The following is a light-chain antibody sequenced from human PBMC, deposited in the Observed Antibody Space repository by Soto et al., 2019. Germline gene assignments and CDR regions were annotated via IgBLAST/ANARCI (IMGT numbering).Light chain of an antibody. CDR1: QGIGNY. J-gene: IGKJ2*01. Sequence: DIQMTQSPSSLSASVGDRVTITCRATQGIGNYLAWYQQKPGKVPKLLIHAASTLQSGVPSRFSGSGSGTDFTLTISSLQPEDVSTYYCQKYNRAPQTFGQGTKLEI. CDR2: AAS. V-gene: IGKV1-27*01. CDR3: QKYNRAPQT.